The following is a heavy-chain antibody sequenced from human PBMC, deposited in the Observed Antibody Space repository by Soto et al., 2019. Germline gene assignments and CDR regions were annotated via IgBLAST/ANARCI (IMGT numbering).Heavy chain of an antibody. J-gene: IGHJ5*02. CDR3: AKDASLDYDFWSGYYLSGLYNWFDP. CDR1: GFTFSSYA. V-gene: IGHV3-23*01. D-gene: IGHD3-3*01. Sequence: GGSLRLSCAASGFTFSSYAMSWVRQAPGKGLEWVSAISGSGGSTYYADSVKGRVNISRENSKNTVDLQMNSLRADDTAEYYWAKDASLDYDFWSGYYLSGLYNWFDPWGQGTLVTVSS. CDR2: ISGSGGST.